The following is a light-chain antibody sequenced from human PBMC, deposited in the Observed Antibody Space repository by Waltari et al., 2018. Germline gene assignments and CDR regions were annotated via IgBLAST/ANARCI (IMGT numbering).Light chain of an antibody. CDR2: GAS. J-gene: IGKJ1*01. V-gene: IGKV3-20*01. CDR1: QSVSSSY. CDR3: QQYGSSPWT. Sequence: EIVLTQSPGTLSLSPGERATLSCRASQSVSSSYLAWYQQKPGQAPRLLIYGASSRATGIPDRFSVSGSGTDFTLTISRLETEDFAVYYCQQYGSSPWTFGQGTKVEIK.